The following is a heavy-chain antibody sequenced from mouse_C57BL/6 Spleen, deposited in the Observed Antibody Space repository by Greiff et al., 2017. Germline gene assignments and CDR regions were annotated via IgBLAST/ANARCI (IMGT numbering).Heavy chain of an antibody. V-gene: IGHV7-3*01. D-gene: IGHD1-3*01. CDR2: IRNKANGYTS. CDR1: GFTFTDYY. Sequence: EVLLVESGGGLVQPGGSLSLSCAASGFTFTDYYMSWVRQPPGKGLEWLGFIRNKANGYTSDYSASVKGRFTISRDNSQSILYLQMNALGAEDSATYYCARRLIPSYFDYWGQGTTLTVSA. J-gene: IGHJ2*01. CDR3: ARRLIPSYFDY.